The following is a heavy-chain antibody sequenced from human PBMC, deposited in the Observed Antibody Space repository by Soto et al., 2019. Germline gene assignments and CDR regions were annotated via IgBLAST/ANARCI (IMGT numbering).Heavy chain of an antibody. J-gene: IGHJ6*02. V-gene: IGHV1-69*13. Sequence: GASVKVSCKASGGTFSSYAISWVRQAPGQGLEWMGGIIPIFGTANYAQKFQGRVTITADESTSTAYMELSSLRSEDTAVYYCARKPRRYGSGSFTYYYSGMDVWGQGTTVTVSS. CDR1: GGTFSSYA. CDR2: IIPIFGTA. CDR3: ARKPRRYGSGSFTYYYSGMDV. D-gene: IGHD3-10*01.